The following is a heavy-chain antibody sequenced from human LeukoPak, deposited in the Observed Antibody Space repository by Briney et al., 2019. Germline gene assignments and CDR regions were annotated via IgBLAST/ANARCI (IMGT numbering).Heavy chain of an antibody. J-gene: IGHJ5*02. D-gene: IGHD3-22*01. CDR3: AKGARPMIVVGNNWFDP. Sequence: GGSLRLSCAASGFTFSSYSMNWVRQAPGKGLEWVSSISSSSSYIYYADSVKGRFTISRDNSKNTLYLQMNSLRAEDTAVYYCAKGARPMIVVGNNWFDPWGQGTLVTVSS. CDR1: GFTFSSYS. CDR2: ISSSSSYI. V-gene: IGHV3-21*04.